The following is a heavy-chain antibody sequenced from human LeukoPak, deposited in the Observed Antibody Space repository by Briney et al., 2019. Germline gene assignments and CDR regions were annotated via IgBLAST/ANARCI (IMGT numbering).Heavy chain of an antibody. V-gene: IGHV3-21*01. J-gene: IGHJ4*02. CDR2: ISSSGTYT. Sequence: GGSLRLSCAASGFTFSNYNMNWVRQAPGKGLEWVSSISSSGTYTYYADSVKGRFTISRDNAKNSLYLQMNSLRAEDTAVYYCASMPGILATIDDDHWGQGTLVTVSS. D-gene: IGHD5-12*01. CDR3: ASMPGILATIDDDH. CDR1: GFTFSNYN.